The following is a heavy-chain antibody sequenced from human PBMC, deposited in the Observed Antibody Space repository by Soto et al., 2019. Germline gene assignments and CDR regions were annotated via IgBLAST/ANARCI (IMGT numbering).Heavy chain of an antibody. D-gene: IGHD3-22*01. V-gene: IGHV4-59*01. CDR1: GGSISSYY. J-gene: IGHJ4*02. CDR3: ARGVYDSSGYYYLPFDY. CDR2: IYYSGST. Sequence: SETLSLTCTVSGGSISSYYWSWIRQPPGKGLEWIGYIYYSGSTNYNPSLKSRVTISVDTSKNQFSLKLSSVTAADTAVYYCARGVYDSSGYYYLPFDYWGQGTLVTVSS.